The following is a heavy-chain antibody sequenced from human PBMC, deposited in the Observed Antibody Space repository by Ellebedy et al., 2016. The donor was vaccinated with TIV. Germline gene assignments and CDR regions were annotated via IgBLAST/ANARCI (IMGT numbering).Heavy chain of an antibody. CDR3: ARDLGVSGTYYLLVY. CDR2: TSEDETSK. D-gene: IGHD1-26*01. V-gene: IGHV3-30-3*01. CDR1: GFLFSDYT. Sequence: GESLKISCAASGFLFSDYTMHWVRQAPGKGLEWVAVTSEDETSKHYADSVKGRFTISRENSRGTLYLQMNSLSAEDTAMYYFARDLGVSGTYYLLVYWGQGTLVTVSS. J-gene: IGHJ4*02.